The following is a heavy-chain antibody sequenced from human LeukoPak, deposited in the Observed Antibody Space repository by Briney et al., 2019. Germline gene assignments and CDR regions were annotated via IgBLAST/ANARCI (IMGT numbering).Heavy chain of an antibody. Sequence: GGSLRLSCAASGFIVSSNYMNWVRQAPGKGLEWVSVIYTGGSTYYADSVKGRFTISRDNAKNSLYLQMNSLRAEDTALYYCARPAYTAAYDLWGRGTMVTVSS. CDR1: GFIVSSNY. J-gene: IGHJ3*01. CDR2: IYTGGST. CDR3: ARPAYTAAYDL. V-gene: IGHV3-66*04. D-gene: IGHD3-16*01.